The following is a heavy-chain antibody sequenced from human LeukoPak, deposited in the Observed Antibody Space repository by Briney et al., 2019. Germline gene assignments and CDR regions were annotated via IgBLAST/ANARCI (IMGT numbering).Heavy chain of an antibody. D-gene: IGHD3-10*01. CDR3: ATYAENRYGSGSYFDY. V-gene: IGHV1-24*01. CDR1: GYTLTELS. CDR2: FDPEDGET. Sequence: GASVKVSCKVSGYTLTELSMHWVRQAPGKGLEWMGGFDPEDGETIYAQKFQGRVTMTEDTSTDTAYMELSSLRSEDTAVYYCATYAENRYGSGSYFDYWGQGTLVTVSS. J-gene: IGHJ4*02.